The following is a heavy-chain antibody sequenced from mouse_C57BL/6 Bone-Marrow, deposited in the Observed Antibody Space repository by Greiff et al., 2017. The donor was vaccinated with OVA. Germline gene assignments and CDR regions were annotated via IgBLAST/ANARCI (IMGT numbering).Heavy chain of an antibody. CDR2: IDPETGGT. V-gene: IGHV1-15*01. Sequence: QVQLKQSGAELVRPGASVTLSCKASGYTFTDYEMHWVKQTPVHGLEWIGAIDPETGGTAYNQKFKGKAILTADKSSSTAYMELRSLTSEDSAVYYCTRRYGSSREYFDVSGTGTTVTVSS. CDR3: TRRYGSSREYFDV. CDR1: GYTFTDYE. J-gene: IGHJ1*03. D-gene: IGHD1-1*01.